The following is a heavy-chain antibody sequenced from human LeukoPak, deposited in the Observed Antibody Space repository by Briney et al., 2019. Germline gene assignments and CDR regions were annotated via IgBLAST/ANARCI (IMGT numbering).Heavy chain of an antibody. D-gene: IGHD3-16*01. CDR1: GFTFSSYW. CDR3: ARGLVSMGEPPFY. CDR2: INSDGSST. Sequence: PGGSLRLSCAASGFTFSSYWMHWVRQAPGKGLVWVSRINSDGSSTSYADSVKGRFTISRDNAKNTLYLQMNSLRAEDTAVYYWARGLVSMGEPPFYGGGGTLVTVSP. J-gene: IGHJ4*02. V-gene: IGHV3-74*01.